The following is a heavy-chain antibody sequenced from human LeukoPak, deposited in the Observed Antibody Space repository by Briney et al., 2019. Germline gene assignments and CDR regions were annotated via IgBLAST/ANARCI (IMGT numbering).Heavy chain of an antibody. CDR1: GFTFSSYW. CDR2: ISTDASST. V-gene: IGHV3-74*01. D-gene: IGHD4-11*01. J-gene: IGHJ4*02. Sequence: GGSLRLSCARSGFTFSSYWMHWLRHAPGKGLVWVSRISTDASSTTYADSVKGRFTISRDNAKGTLYLQMSSLRAEDTAVYYCTGHHQAYSRTYWGQGTLVTVSS. CDR3: TGHHQAYSRTY.